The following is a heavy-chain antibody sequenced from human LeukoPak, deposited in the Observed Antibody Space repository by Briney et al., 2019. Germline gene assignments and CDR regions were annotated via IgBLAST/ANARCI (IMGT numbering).Heavy chain of an antibody. CDR2: ISWNTNNI. V-gene: IGHV3-9*01. Sequence: GGSLRLSCAASGFRFGDYAMHWVRQAPGKGLEWVSGISWNTNNIGYADSVKGRFTISRDNTKNSLYLQMNSLRVEDTALYYCAKAQGSTTAWFDPWGQGTLVTVSS. CDR1: GFRFGDYA. CDR3: AKAQGSTTAWFDP. J-gene: IGHJ5*02. D-gene: IGHD4-17*01.